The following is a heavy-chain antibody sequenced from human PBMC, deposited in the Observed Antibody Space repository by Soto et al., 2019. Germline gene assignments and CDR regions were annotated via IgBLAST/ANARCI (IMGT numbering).Heavy chain of an antibody. Sequence: QVQLQESGPGLVKPSETLSLTCTVSGGSIGSYYWSWIRQPPGKGLEWIGYIYYSGSTNYNPSLKSRVTISVDTSKNQFSLKLSSVTAADTAVYYCARAPYGTFVAGADFDYWGQGTLVTVSS. CDR2: IYYSGST. CDR1: GGSIGSYY. CDR3: ARAPYGTFVAGADFDY. J-gene: IGHJ4*02. D-gene: IGHD6-19*01. V-gene: IGHV4-59*01.